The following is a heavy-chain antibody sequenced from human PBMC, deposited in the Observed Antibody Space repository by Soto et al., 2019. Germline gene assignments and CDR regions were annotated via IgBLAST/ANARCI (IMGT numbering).Heavy chain of an antibody. CDR2: IYYSGST. CDR3: ARPSPTQYSSSSAGGDY. Sequence: SETLSLTCTVSGGSISSSSYYWGWIRQPPGKGLEWIGSIYYSGSTYYNPSLKSRVTISVDTSKNQFSLKLSSVTAADTAVYYCARPSPTQYSSSSAGGDYWGQGTLVTVS. CDR1: GGSISSSSYY. D-gene: IGHD6-13*01. J-gene: IGHJ4*02. V-gene: IGHV4-39*01.